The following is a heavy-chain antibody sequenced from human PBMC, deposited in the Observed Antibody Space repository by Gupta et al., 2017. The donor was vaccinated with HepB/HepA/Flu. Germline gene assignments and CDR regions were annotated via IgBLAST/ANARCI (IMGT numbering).Heavy chain of an antibody. CDR3: AKATSGSYSNYYYGMDV. V-gene: IGHV3-9*01. J-gene: IGHJ6*02. Sequence: EVQLVESGGGLVRPGRSLRLSCAASGFTFDDYAMHWVRQAPGKGLEWVSGISWNSGSIGYADSVKGRFTISRDNAKNSLYLQMNSLRAEDTALYYCAKATSGSYSNYYYGMDVWGQGTTVTVSS. CDR2: ISWNSGSI. D-gene: IGHD1-26*01. CDR1: GFTFDDYA.